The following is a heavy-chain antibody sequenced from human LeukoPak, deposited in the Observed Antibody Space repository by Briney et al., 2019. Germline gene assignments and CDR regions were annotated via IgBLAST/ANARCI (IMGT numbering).Heavy chain of an antibody. D-gene: IGHD1-26*01. CDR3: ARDRGSYSHVNPFFDY. V-gene: IGHV1-69*13. J-gene: IGHJ4*02. CDR2: XXPIFGXA. CDR1: GGTFSSYA. Sequence: ASVKVSCKASGGTFSSYAXXXXXXAPXXXXXXXXXXXPIFGXANYAQKFXXXXXXXXDEXTSTAYMELSSLRSEDKAVYYCARDRGSYSHVNPFFDYWGQGTLVTVSS.